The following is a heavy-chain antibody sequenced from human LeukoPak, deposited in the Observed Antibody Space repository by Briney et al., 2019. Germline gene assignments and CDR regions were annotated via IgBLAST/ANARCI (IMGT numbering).Heavy chain of an antibody. CDR3: AREVTTYYYYGMDV. D-gene: IGHD3-22*01. J-gene: IGHJ6*02. CDR1: GYTFTSYA. V-gene: IGHV7-4-1*02. Sequence: GASVKVSCKASGYTFTSYAMNWVRQAPGQGLEWMGWINTNTGNPTYAQGFTGRFVFSLDTSVSTAYLQISSLKAEDTAVYYCAREVTTYYYYGMDVWGQGTTVTVSS. CDR2: INTNTGNP.